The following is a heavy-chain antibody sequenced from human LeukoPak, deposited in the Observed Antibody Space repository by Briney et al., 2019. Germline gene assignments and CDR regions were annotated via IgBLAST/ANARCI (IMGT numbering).Heavy chain of an antibody. CDR2: ISVSGGST. V-gene: IGHV3-23*01. D-gene: IGHD3-22*01. CDR3: AKGNYYFDSSGYFHFDS. Sequence: PGGSLRLSCAASGFTFGNYAMSWVRQAPGKGLEWVSTISVSGGSTYYADSVEGRFTISRDNSKNTVYLQMNSLRVEDTAIYYCAKGNYYFDSSGYFHFDSWGQGTLVTVSA. CDR1: GFTFGNYA. J-gene: IGHJ4*02.